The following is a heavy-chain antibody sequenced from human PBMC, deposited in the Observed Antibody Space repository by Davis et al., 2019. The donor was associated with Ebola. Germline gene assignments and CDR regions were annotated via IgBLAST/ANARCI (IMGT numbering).Heavy chain of an antibody. J-gene: IGHJ6*02. Sequence: ASVKVSCKASGYTFTSYGISWVRQAPGQGLEWMGWISAYNGNTNYAQKLQGRVTMTTDTSTSTAYMELRSLRSDDTAVYYCARYKRISPSRYYYGMDVWGQGTTVTVSS. CDR3: ARYKRISPSRYYYGMDV. CDR2: ISAYNGNT. V-gene: IGHV1-18*01. D-gene: IGHD2/OR15-2a*01. CDR1: GYTFTSYG.